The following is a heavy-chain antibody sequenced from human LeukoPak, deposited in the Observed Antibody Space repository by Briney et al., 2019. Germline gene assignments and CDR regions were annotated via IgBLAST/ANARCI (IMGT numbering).Heavy chain of an antibody. CDR1: GYTFASYY. J-gene: IGHJ5*02. CDR2: INPSGGST. CDR3: AREGDGVPAAQSVWFDP. D-gene: IGHD2-2*01. Sequence: ASVKVSCKASGYTFASYYMHWVRQAPGQGLEWMGIINPSGGSTSYAQKLQGRVTMTRDMSTSTVYMELSSLRSEDTAVYYCAREGDGVPAAQSVWFDPWGQGTLVTVSS. V-gene: IGHV1-46*01.